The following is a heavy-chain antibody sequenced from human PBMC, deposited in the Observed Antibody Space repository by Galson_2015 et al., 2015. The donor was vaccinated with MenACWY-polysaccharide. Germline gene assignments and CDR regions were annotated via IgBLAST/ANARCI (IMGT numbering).Heavy chain of an antibody. D-gene: IGHD1-14*01. CDR2: IRTQSEGRT. J-gene: IGHJ4*02. Sequence: SLRLSCAGSGYTFYSAWMNWVRQAPGKGLEWVARIRTQSEGRTAYATPVKGRFTISRDDSNNALYLHMNNLKPEDTAMYYCTADVPEPLSQIDYWGQGTLVTVSS. V-gene: IGHV3-15*01. CDR1: GYTFYSAW. CDR3: TADVPEPLSQIDY.